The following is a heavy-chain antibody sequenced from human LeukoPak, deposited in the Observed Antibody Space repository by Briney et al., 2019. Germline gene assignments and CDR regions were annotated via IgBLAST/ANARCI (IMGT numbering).Heavy chain of an antibody. CDR3: TRMTTGHDY. Sequence: SGTLSLTCAVSGYSISSGYYWGWIRQPPGKGLEWIGSIYHSGSTYYSPSLKSRVTLSIDTSRKQFSLNLRSVTVADAGTYYCTRMTTGHDYWGQGTLVTVSS. D-gene: IGHD4-17*01. V-gene: IGHV4-38-2*01. J-gene: IGHJ4*02. CDR1: GYSISSGYY. CDR2: IYHSGST.